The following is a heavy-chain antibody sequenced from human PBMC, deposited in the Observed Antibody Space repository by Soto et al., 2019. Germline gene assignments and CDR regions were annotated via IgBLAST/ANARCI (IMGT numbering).Heavy chain of an antibody. CDR3: ARDRLRRGDYYYGMDV. J-gene: IGHJ6*02. CDR1: GGSISSGGYY. CDR2: IYYSGST. V-gene: IGHV4-31*03. Sequence: SETLSLTCTVSGGSISSGGYYWSWIRQHPGKGLEWIGYIYYSGSTYYNPSLKSRVTISVDTSNNQFSLKLSSVTAADTAVYYCARDRLRRGDYYYGMDVWGQGTTVTVSS. D-gene: IGHD1-26*01.